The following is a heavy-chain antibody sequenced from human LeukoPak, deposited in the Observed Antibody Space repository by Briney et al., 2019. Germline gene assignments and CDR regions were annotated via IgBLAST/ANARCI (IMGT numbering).Heavy chain of an antibody. CDR2: SRNRAKSYTT. CDR1: GFTFSDHY. Sequence: GGSLRLSCAVSGFTFSDHYMDWVRQAPGKGLEWVGRSRNRAKSYTTDYAASVKGRFTISRDDSKSTLYLQMNSLRAEDTAVYYCAVYCSGGCYSGLVWGQGTLVTVSS. V-gene: IGHV3-72*01. CDR3: AVYCSGGCYSGLV. J-gene: IGHJ4*02. D-gene: IGHD2-21*02.